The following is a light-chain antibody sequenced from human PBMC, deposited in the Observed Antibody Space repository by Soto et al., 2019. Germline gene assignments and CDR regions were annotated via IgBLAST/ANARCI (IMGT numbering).Light chain of an antibody. Sequence: DIQLTQSPSFLSASVGDRVTITCRASQGISSYLAWYQQKPGKAPKLLIYAASTLRSGVPSRFSGSGSGTEFTLTISSLQPEDFATYYCQQLNSYPPMYTFGQGTKLEIK. J-gene: IGKJ2*01. CDR2: AAS. V-gene: IGKV1-9*01. CDR3: QQLNSYPPMYT. CDR1: QGISSY.